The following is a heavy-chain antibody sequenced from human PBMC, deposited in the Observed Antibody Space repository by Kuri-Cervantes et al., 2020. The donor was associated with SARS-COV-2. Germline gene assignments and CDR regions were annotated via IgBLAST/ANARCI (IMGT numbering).Heavy chain of an antibody. CDR3: ARSRIAARTNWFDP. J-gene: IGHJ5*02. D-gene: IGHD6-13*01. Sequence: SCKASGYTFTSYGISWVRQAPGQGLEWVALISYDGSDKNYADSVKGRFTISRDNSKNTLYLQMNSLRAEDTAVYYCARSRIAARTNWFDPWGQGTLVTVSS. V-gene: IGHV3-30*07. CDR1: GYTFTSYG. CDR2: ISYDGSDK.